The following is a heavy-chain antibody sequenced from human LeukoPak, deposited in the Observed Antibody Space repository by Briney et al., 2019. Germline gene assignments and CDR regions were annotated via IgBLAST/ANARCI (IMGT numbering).Heavy chain of an antibody. CDR2: IKSKTDGGTT. Sequence: GGSQRLSCAASGFSFSNAWTSWVRQAPGKGMECDGRIKSKTDGGTTDYAAPVKGRFTISRDDSKNTLYLQMNSLKTEDTAVYYCTTVGVGATISWGQGTLVTVSS. CDR1: GFSFSNAW. J-gene: IGHJ4*02. D-gene: IGHD1-26*01. CDR3: TTVGVGATIS. V-gene: IGHV3-15*01.